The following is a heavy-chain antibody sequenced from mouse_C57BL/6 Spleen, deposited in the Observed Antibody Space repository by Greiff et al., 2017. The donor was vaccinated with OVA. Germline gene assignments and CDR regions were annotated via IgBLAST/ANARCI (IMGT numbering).Heavy chain of an antibody. CDR1: GFTFSDYY. D-gene: IGHD2-3*01. V-gene: IGHV5-12*01. CDR2: ISNGGGST. Sequence: EVQLVESGGGLVQPGGSLKLSCAASGFTFSDYYMYWVRQTPEKRLDWVAYISNGGGSTYYPDTVKGRFTISRDKAKNTLYLQMSRLKSEDTAMYCCASSLYDGYYGFDYWGQGTTLTVSS. CDR3: ASSLYDGYYGFDY. J-gene: IGHJ2*01.